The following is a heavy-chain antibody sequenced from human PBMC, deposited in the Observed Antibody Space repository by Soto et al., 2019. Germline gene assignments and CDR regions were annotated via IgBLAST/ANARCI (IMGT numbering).Heavy chain of an antibody. CDR3: ARGWGRIFDY. V-gene: IGHV4-34*01. Sequence: QVQLQQWGAGLLKPSETLSLTCAVYGGSFSGYYWNWIRQPPGKGLEWIGEINHSGSTNYNPSLQGRVIIAVDTYKNQFDLRLSSVPAADTAVYYCARGWGRIFDYWGQGTLVTVSS. D-gene: IGHD7-27*01. CDR2: INHSGST. CDR1: GGSFSGYY. J-gene: IGHJ4*02.